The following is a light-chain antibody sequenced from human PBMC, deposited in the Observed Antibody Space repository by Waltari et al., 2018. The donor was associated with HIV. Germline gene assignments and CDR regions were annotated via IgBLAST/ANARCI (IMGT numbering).Light chain of an antibody. J-gene: IGKJ2*01. Sequence: DIQVTQSPSSLSVSVGDRVTITCQASQDISNYLNWYQQKPGKAPKLLIYDASNLETGVPSRFSGSGSGTDFTFTISSLQPEDIATYYCQQYDNLPSYTFGQGTKLEIK. CDR3: QQYDNLPSYT. CDR2: DAS. V-gene: IGKV1-33*01. CDR1: QDISNY.